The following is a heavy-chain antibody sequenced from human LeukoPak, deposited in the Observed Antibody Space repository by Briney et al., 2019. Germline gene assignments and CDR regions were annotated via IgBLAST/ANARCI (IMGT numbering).Heavy chain of an antibody. CDR2: ISGSGGST. Sequence: GGSLRLSCAASGFTFSSYAMSWVRQAPGKGLEWVSAISGSGGSTYYADSVKGRFTISRDNSKNTPYLQMNSRRAEDTAVYYCAKGREGSWYAFEYWGQGALGTVSS. CDR3: AKGREGSWYAFEY. V-gene: IGHV3-23*01. CDR1: GFTFSSYA. D-gene: IGHD6-13*01. J-gene: IGHJ4*02.